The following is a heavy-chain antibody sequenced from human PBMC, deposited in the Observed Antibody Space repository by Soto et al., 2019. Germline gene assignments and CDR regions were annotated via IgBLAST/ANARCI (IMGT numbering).Heavy chain of an antibody. V-gene: IGHV4-39*01. CDR1: GGSISSSTYY. CDR2: IYYSGTT. CDR3: ARQNLQQLVRCGFDP. D-gene: IGHD6-13*01. Sequence: SETLSLTCTVSGGSISSSTYYWGWIRQPPGKRLEWIGSIYYSGTTYYSPSLKSRVTISVDTSKNQFSLKVNSMTAADTAVYYCARQNLQQLVRCGFDPWGQGTLVTVSS. J-gene: IGHJ5*02.